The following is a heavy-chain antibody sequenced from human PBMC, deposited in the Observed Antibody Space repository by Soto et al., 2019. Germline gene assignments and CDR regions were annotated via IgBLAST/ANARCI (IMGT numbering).Heavy chain of an antibody. Sequence: SETLSLTCTVSGGSISSYYWSWIRQPPGKGLEGIGYIYYTGSTNYNPSLKSRVTISVDTSKNQFSLKLSSVTAADTAVYYCARTVGYYDYIWGSSGYYYMDVWGKGTTVTVSS. V-gene: IGHV4-59*01. CDR1: GGSISSYY. J-gene: IGHJ6*03. CDR2: IYYTGST. D-gene: IGHD3-16*01. CDR3: ARTVGYYDYIWGSSGYYYMDV.